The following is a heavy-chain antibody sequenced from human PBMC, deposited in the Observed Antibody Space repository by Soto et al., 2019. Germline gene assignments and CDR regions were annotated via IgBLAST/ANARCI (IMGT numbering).Heavy chain of an antibody. Sequence: ASVKVSCKASGYTFTSYYMHWVRQAPGQGLEWMGIINPSGGSTSYAQKFQGRVTMTRDTSTSTVYMELSSLRSEDTAVYYCASAGRYFDWIYAFDFWGQGTMVPVAS. V-gene: IGHV1-46*03. D-gene: IGHD3-9*01. CDR2: INPSGGST. CDR1: GYTFTSYY. CDR3: ASAGRYFDWIYAFDF. J-gene: IGHJ3*01.